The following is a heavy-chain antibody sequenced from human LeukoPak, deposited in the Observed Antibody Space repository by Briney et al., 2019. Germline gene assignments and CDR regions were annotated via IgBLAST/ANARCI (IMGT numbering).Heavy chain of an antibody. CDR1: GFTFSSDW. CDR2: INSDGTTT. J-gene: IGHJ6*02. D-gene: IGHD1-20*01. Sequence: GGSLRLSCAASGFTFSSDWMHWVRHDPGKGLVWVSRINSDGTTTNYADSVKGRFTISRDNAKNALYLQTNSLRAEDTSLYYCARAITGSRNAMDVWGQGTTVTVSS. CDR3: ARAITGSRNAMDV. V-gene: IGHV3-74*01.